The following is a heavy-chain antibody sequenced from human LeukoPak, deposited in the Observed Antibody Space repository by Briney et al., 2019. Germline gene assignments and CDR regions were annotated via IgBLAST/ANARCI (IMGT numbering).Heavy chain of an antibody. J-gene: IGHJ4*02. V-gene: IGHV3-21*01. D-gene: IGHD2-2*01. CDR3: SRDGESDIVVVPAAMSWGIDY. CDR2: ISSSSSYI. CDR1: GFTFSSYS. Sequence: GGSLRLSCAASGFTFSSYSMNWVRQAPGKGLEWVSSISSSSSYIYYADSVKGRFTIPRDNAKNSLYLQMNSLRAEDTAVYYCSRDGESDIVVVPAAMSWGIDYWGQGTLVTVSS.